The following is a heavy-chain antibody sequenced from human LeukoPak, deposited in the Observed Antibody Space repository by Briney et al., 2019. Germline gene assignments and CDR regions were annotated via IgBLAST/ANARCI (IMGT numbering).Heavy chain of an antibody. D-gene: IGHD1-26*01. Sequence: SETLSLTCTVSGGSISSYYWSRIRQPPGKGLEWIGYIYYSGSTNYNPSLKSRVTISVDTSKNQFSLKLSSVTAADTAVYYCARGAIVGATSPWGQGTLVTVSS. CDR2: IYYSGST. V-gene: IGHV4-59*01. CDR1: GGSISSYY. CDR3: ARGAIVGATSP. J-gene: IGHJ5*02.